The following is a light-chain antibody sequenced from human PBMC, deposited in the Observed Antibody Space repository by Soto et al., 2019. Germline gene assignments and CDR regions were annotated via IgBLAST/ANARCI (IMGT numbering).Light chain of an antibody. Sequence: IQMTQSPYTLSASVGDRVTITCRASQGISSALAWYQQKPGKAPKLLIYEASILQSGVPSRFSGSGSGTEFTLTISSLQPEDFATYYCQQFNNYPLTFGGGTKVDIK. J-gene: IGKJ4*01. CDR3: QQFNNYPLT. CDR1: QGISSA. V-gene: IGKV1D-13*01. CDR2: EAS.